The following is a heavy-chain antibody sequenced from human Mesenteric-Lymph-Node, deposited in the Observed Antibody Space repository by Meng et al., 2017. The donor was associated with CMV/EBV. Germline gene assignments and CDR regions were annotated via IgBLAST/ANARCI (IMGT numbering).Heavy chain of an antibody. CDR2: IYWDDDK. D-gene: IGHD3-10*01. CDR3: AHRGGSGSYHQ. Sequence: QMPLKESSPTLVKPRQTLTITCTFSGFSLSTYGVGIDWIRQPPGKALEWLALIYWDDDKRYNPSLKCRLTITKDTSKNQVVLTMTNMDPVDTATYYCAHRGGSGSYHQWVQGTLVTVSS. J-gene: IGHJ1*01. CDR1: GFSLSTYGVG. V-gene: IGHV2-5*02.